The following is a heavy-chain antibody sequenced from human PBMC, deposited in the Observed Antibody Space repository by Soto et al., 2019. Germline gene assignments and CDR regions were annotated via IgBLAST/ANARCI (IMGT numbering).Heavy chain of an antibody. D-gene: IGHD3-3*01. V-gene: IGHV1-18*01. CDR3: ARDPSGITIFGVYYYYMDV. Sequence: QVQLVQSGAEVKKPGASVKVSCKASGYTFTSYGISWVRQAPGQGLEWMGWISAYNGNTNYAQKLQGRVTMTTDTYTSTAYMELRSLRSDDTAVYYCARDPSGITIFGVYYYYMDVWGKGTTVTVSS. CDR1: GYTFTSYG. CDR2: ISAYNGNT. J-gene: IGHJ6*03.